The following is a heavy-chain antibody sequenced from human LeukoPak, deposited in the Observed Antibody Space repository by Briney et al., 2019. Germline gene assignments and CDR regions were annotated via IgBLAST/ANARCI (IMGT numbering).Heavy chain of an antibody. Sequence: GGSLRLSCAASGFTFNTYGMHWVRQAPGKGLEWVAFTRHDGSNDYYTDSVKGRFTISRDNSKNTLYLRMNSLRAEDTAVYYCARSYYYDSSGTPDYWGQGTLVTVSS. CDR2: TRHDGSND. J-gene: IGHJ4*02. CDR3: ARSYYYDSSGTPDY. D-gene: IGHD3-22*01. CDR1: GFTFNTYG. V-gene: IGHV3-30*02.